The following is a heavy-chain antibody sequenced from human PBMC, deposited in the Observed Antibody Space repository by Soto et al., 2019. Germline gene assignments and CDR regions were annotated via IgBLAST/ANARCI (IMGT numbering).Heavy chain of an antibody. CDR3: AKDGTGVVPAPYGMDV. J-gene: IGHJ6*02. CDR1: GFTFSSYA. D-gene: IGHD2-2*01. Sequence: GGSLRHSCAASGFTFSSYAMSWVRQAPGKGLEWVSAISGSGGSTYYADSVKGRFTISRDNSKNTLYLQMNSLRAEDTAVYYCAKDGTGVVPAPYGMDVWGQGTTVTVSS. V-gene: IGHV3-23*01. CDR2: ISGSGGST.